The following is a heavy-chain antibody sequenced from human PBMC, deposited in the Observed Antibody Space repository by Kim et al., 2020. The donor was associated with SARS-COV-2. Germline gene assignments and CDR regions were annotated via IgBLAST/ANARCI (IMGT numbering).Heavy chain of an antibody. CDR3: ASLPTDTISMGMDV. CDR2: IYYSGST. J-gene: IGHJ6*02. D-gene: IGHD2-2*01. Sequence: SETLSLTCTVSGGSISSSSYYWGWIRQPPGKGLEWIGSIYYSGSTYYNPSLKSRVTISVDTSKNQFSLKLSSVTAADTAVYYCASLPTDTISMGMDVWGQGTTVTVSS. V-gene: IGHV4-39*01. CDR1: GGSISSSSYY.